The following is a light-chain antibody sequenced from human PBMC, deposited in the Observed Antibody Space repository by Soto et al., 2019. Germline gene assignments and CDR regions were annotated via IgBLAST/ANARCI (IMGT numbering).Light chain of an antibody. CDR3: QQYNNRPPFT. V-gene: IGKV3-15*01. J-gene: IGKJ3*01. Sequence: EIAMTQSPATLSVSPGERATLSCRASQSVSTNLAWYQQKPGLAPRLLIYGASTRATGIPARFSGSGSGTEFTLTISSLQAEDFAVYYCQQYNNRPPFTVGPGTKVDIK. CDR1: QSVSTN. CDR2: GAS.